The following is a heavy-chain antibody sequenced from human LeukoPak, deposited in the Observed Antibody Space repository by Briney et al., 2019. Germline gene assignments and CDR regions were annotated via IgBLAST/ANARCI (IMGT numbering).Heavy chain of an antibody. CDR3: AKEYYYDSSGLNAFDI. D-gene: IGHD3-22*01. Sequence: GGSLRLPCAASGFTFSSYGMHWVRQAPGKGLEWVAVIWYDGSNKHYADSVKGRFTISRDNSKNTLYLQMNSLRAEDTAVYYCAKEYYYDSSGLNAFDIWGQGTMVTVSS. CDR2: IWYDGSNK. CDR1: GFTFSSYG. J-gene: IGHJ3*02. V-gene: IGHV3-33*06.